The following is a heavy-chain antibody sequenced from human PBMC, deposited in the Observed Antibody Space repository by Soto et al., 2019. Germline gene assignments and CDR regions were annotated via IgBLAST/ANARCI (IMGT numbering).Heavy chain of an antibody. J-gene: IGHJ2*01. V-gene: IGHV3-7*01. CDR1: RFLFRSYW. Sequence: HPGGSLRLSCAASRFLFRSYWMTWVRQGPGKGLEWVANIKQDGSEKYYVDSVKGRFTISRDNAENSLYLQMNSLRAEDTAVYYCARIAGYSHHYWYFDVWGRGTLVTVSS. CDR2: IKQDGSEK. CDR3: ARIAGYSHHYWYFDV. D-gene: IGHD2-15*01.